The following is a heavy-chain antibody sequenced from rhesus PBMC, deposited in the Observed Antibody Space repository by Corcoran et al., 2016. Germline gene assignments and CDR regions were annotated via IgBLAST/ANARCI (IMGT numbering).Heavy chain of an antibody. CDR3: ARQRTAAAGHDY. D-gene: IGHD6-25*01. V-gene: IGHV4-143*01. J-gene: IGHJ4*01. CDR2: IYGGSGST. CDR1: GGSISGYYL. Sequence: QVQLQESGPGVVKPLETLSLTCAVSGGSISGYYLWSWIRQPPGKGLEWIGYIYGGSGSTSYNPSLKSLVIFSIDTSKNQFALKRSSVTAADTAVYYCARQRTAAAGHDYWGQGVLVTVSS.